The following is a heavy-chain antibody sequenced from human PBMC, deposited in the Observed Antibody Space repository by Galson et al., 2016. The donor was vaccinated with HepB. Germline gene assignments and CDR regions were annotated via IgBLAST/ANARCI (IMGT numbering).Heavy chain of an antibody. D-gene: IGHD6-13*01. CDR1: GFSISSYS. J-gene: IGHJ6*02. CDR3: ARDGGQQLVRWERLRKVYYYYPMDV. Sequence: SLRLSCAASGFSISSYSFNWVRQAPGKGLEWVSHIGSGGSTISYADSVKGRFTISRDNAKHSLYLQMHSLRDEDTAVYYRARDGGQQLVRWERLRKVYYYYPMDVWGQGTTVTVSS. V-gene: IGHV3-48*02. CDR2: IGSGGSTI.